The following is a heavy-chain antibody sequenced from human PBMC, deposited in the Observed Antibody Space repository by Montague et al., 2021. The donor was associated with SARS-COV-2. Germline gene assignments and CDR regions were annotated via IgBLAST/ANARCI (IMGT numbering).Heavy chain of an antibody. D-gene: IGHD1-26*01. CDR3: ARGTEVGAFDY. V-gene: IGHV4-59*01. J-gene: IGHJ4*02. CDR2: IYYNGRT. Sequence: SETLSLTCTVSGGSINGYYWTWVRQHPGKGLQWIAHIYYNGRTSYIPSLKSRLSVSLDTAKYQFSLELTSVTAADTARYFCARGTEVGAFDYWGQGALVSVSS. CDR1: GGSINGYY.